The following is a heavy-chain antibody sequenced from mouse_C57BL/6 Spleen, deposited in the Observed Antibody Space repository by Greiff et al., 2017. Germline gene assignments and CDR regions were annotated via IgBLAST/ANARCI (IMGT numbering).Heavy chain of an antibody. D-gene: IGHD1-1*01. CDR1: GYTFTDYY. J-gene: IGHJ3*01. CDR2: INPNNGGT. V-gene: IGHV1-26*01. CDR3: ARHYYGSSLFAY. Sequence: VQLQQSGPELVKPGASVKISCKASGYTFTDYYMNWVKQSHGKSLEWIGDINPNNGGTSYNQKFKGNATLTVDKSSSTAYMELRSLTSEDSAVYYCARHYYGSSLFAYWGQGTLVTVSA.